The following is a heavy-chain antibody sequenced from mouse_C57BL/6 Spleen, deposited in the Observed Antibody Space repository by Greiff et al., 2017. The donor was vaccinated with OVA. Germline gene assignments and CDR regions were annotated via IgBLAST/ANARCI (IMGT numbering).Heavy chain of an antibody. J-gene: IGHJ4*01. V-gene: IGHV1-80*01. CDR3: AREGTMVTTPMDY. CDR1: GYAFSSYW. Sequence: QVQLQQSGAELVKPGASVKISCKASGYAFSSYWMNWVKQRPGKGLEWIGQIYPGDGDTNYNGKFKGKATLTADKSSSTDYMQLSSLTSEDSAVYCGAREGTMVTTPMDYWGQGTSVTVSS. CDR2: IYPGDGDT. D-gene: IGHD2-2*01.